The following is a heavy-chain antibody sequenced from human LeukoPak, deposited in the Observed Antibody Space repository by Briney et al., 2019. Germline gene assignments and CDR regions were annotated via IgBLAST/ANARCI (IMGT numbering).Heavy chain of an antibody. J-gene: IGHJ4*02. CDR3: ASIVRGGYDSDYFDY. D-gene: IGHD5-12*01. Sequence: PSETLSLTCAVSGGSISSSNWWSWVRQPPGKGLEWIGEIYHSGSTNYNPSLKSRVTISVDKSKNQFSLKLSSVTAADTAVYYCASIVRGGYDSDYFDYWGQGTLVTVSS. V-gene: IGHV4-4*02. CDR1: GGSISSSNW. CDR2: IYHSGST.